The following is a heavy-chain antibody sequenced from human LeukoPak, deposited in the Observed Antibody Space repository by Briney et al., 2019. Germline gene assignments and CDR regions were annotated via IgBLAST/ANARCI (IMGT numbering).Heavy chain of an antibody. V-gene: IGHV3-74*01. CDR3: AMSLYSGAYVT. J-gene: IGHJ5*02. Sequence: GGSLRLSCAASEFTFSAYWVHRVRQAPGKGLVWVSLINPDASTTVYADSVKGRFTISRDNAKNTLYLQMNSLRAEDTAVYYCAMSLYSGAYVTWGQGTLVTVSS. CDR2: INPDASTT. D-gene: IGHD1-26*01. CDR1: EFTFSAYW.